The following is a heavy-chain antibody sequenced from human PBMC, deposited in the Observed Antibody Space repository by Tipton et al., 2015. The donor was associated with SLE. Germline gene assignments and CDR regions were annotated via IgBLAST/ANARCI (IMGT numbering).Heavy chain of an antibody. CDR1: GGSFSGYY. CDR3: ARGGRQLVPFSWFDP. V-gene: IGHV4-34*01. J-gene: IGHJ5*02. Sequence: TLSLTCAVYGGSFSGYYWSWIRQSPGKGLEWIGEIIDSGSTNYNPSLKSRVTISVETSMNQVSLQLTSLTVADTAVYYCARGGRQLVPFSWFDPWGQGTLVTVSS. D-gene: IGHD6-13*01. CDR2: IIDSGST.